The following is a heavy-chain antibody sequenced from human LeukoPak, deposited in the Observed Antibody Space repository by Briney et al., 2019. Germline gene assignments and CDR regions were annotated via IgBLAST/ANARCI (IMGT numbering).Heavy chain of an antibody. CDR2: IYHSGST. J-gene: IGHJ4*02. CDR3: AREDVFNLYYFDY. D-gene: IGHD5-24*01. V-gene: IGHV4-38-2*02. CDR1: DYSISSGYY. Sequence: SETLSLTCTVSDYSISSGYYWGWIRQPPGKGLEWIGTIYHSGSTYYNPSLKSRVTVSVDTSKNQFSLKVNSVTAADTAVYYCAREDVFNLYYFDYWVQGTLVTVSS.